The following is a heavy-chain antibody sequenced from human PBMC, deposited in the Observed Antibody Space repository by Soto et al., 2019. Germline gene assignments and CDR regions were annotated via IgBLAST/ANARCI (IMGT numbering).Heavy chain of an antibody. CDR3: ARTLTNYGSGSYYNPNSGMDV. D-gene: IGHD3-10*01. J-gene: IGHJ6*02. CDR1: GGSFSGYY. Sequence: PSETLSLTCAVYGGSFSGYYWSWIRQPPGKGLEWIGEINHSGSTNYNPSLKSRVTISVDTSKNQFSLKLSSVTAADTAVYYCARTLTNYGSGSYYNPNSGMDVWGQGTTVTVSS. V-gene: IGHV4-34*01. CDR2: INHSGST.